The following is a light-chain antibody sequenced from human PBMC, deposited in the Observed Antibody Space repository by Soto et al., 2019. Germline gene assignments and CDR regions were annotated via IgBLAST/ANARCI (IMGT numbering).Light chain of an antibody. CDR1: QTISSW. CDR3: QHYNSYSEA. J-gene: IGKJ1*01. V-gene: IGKV1-5*03. CDR2: KAS. Sequence: DIQMTQSPSTLSGSVGDRVTITCRASQTISSWLAWYQQKPGNAPKLLIYKASTLKSGVPSRFSCSGSGTEFTLTISSLQPDDFATYSCQHYNSYSEAIGEGTKVDIK.